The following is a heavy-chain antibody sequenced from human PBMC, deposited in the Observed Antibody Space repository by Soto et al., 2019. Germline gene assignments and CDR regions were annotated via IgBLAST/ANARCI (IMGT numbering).Heavy chain of an antibody. Sequence: QVQLVQSGAEVKKPGASVKVSCKASGYTFTSYYMHWVRQAPGQGLEWMGIINPSGGSTSYDQKFQGRATMAGDTSTSTVYRELSSLRSEDTAVYYCATRTSGYSYGYNYYGMDVWGQGTTVTVSS. J-gene: IGHJ6*02. CDR3: ATRTSGYSYGYNYYGMDV. V-gene: IGHV1-46*03. CDR2: INPSGGST. CDR1: GYTFTSYY. D-gene: IGHD5-18*01.